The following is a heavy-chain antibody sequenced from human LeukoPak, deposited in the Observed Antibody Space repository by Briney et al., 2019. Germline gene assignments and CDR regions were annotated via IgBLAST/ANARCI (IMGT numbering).Heavy chain of an antibody. CDR1: GGSISGYY. V-gene: IGHV4-59*12. D-gene: IGHD1-26*01. J-gene: IGHJ4*02. Sequence: SETLSLTCTVSGGSISGYYWSWIRQPPEKGLAWIGYAHYRGSTSYNPALKSRLTISLDTSKNQFSLKLNSVTAADTALYYCARIVESYYAFDYWGQGTLVTVSS. CDR2: AHYRGST. CDR3: ARIVESYYAFDY.